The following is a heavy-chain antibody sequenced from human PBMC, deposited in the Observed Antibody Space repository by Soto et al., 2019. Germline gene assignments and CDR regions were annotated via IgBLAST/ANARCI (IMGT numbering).Heavy chain of an antibody. J-gene: IGHJ5*02. CDR1: GFSFSSYA. CDR3: AKVGGYCSGGSCYNWFDP. Sequence: VQLLESGGGLVQPGGSLRLSCAASGFSFSSYAMSWVRQAPGKGLEWVSAISGSGGSTYYADSVKGRFTISRDNSNNTLYLQMNSLRAEDTAVYYCAKVGGYCSGGSCYNWFDPWGQGTLVTVSS. V-gene: IGHV3-23*01. D-gene: IGHD2-15*01. CDR2: ISGSGGST.